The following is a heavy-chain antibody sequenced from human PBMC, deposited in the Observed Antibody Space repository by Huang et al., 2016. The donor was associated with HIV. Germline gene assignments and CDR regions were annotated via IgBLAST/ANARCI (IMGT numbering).Heavy chain of an antibody. CDR3: ARGPSPWLQEAFDI. D-gene: IGHD5-12*01. CDR1: GGSISSYY. V-gene: IGHV4-59*01. J-gene: IGHJ3*02. CDR2: IYYSGST. Sequence: QVQLQESGPGLVKPSETLSLTCPVSGGSISSYYWSWIRQPPGTGLECIGYIYYSGSTNYNPSLKRRVTISVDTSKNQFSLKLRSVTAADTAVYYCARGPSPWLQEAFDIWGQGTMVTVSS.